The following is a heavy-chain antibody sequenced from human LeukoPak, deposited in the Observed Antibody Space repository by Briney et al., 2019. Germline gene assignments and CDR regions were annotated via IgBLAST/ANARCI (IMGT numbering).Heavy chain of an antibody. CDR1: GYSFTSYW. CDR2: IDPSDSYT. J-gene: IGHJ4*02. V-gene: IGHV5-10-1*01. Sequence: GESLRISCKGSGYSFTSYWISWVRRMPGKGLEWMGRIDPSDSYTNYSPSFQGHVTISADKSISTDYLQWSPLKASDTAMYYCARQGHNFFDYWGQGTLVTVSS. CDR3: ARQGHNFFDY.